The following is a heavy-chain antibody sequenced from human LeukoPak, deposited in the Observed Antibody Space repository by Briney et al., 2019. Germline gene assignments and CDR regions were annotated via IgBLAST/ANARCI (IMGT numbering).Heavy chain of an antibody. CDR3: ARGGGYDYYWLAGWDY. CDR1: GFTFSSYG. J-gene: IGHJ4*02. CDR2: IRYDGSNK. D-gene: IGHD5-12*01. Sequence: GGSLRLSCAASGFTFSSYGMHWVRQAPGKGLEWVAFIRYDGSNKYYADSVKGRFTISRDNSKNTLYLQMNSLRAEDTAVYYCARGGGYDYYWLAGWDYWGQGTLVTVSS. V-gene: IGHV3-30*02.